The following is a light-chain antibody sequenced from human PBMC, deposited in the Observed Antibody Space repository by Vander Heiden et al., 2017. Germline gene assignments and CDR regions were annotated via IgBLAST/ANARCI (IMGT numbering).Light chain of an antibody. V-gene: IGKV3-20*01. J-gene: IGKJ2*01. Sequence: EIVLTQSPGTLSLSPGERATLSCRASQSVSSSFLVWYQQKPGQAPRVLIYGASSRATGIPDRFSGSGSGTDFTLTISRLEPEDFAVYYCQQDGSASYILGQGTKMEIK. CDR3: QQDGSASYI. CDR2: GAS. CDR1: QSVSSSF.